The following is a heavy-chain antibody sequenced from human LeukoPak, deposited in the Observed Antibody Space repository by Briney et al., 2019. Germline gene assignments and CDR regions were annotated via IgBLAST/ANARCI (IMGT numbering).Heavy chain of an antibody. J-gene: IGHJ4*02. Sequence: SGPTLVKPTQTLTLTCTFSGFSLTVTGVCVSWIRQPPGKALEWLARIDGDDDKYYISSLKTRLTISKDTSKNHVVLTMTNMYPVDTGTYYCARYCSGGSCYPSGHDYWGLGTLVTVSS. CDR2: IDGDDDK. CDR3: ARYCSGGSCYPSGHDY. V-gene: IGHV2-70*11. D-gene: IGHD2-15*01. CDR1: GFSLTVTGVC.